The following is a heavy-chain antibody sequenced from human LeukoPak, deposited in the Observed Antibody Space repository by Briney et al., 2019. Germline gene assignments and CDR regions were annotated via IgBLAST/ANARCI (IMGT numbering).Heavy chain of an antibody. Sequence: SETLSLTCAVYGGSFSGYYWSWIRQPPGKGLEWIGEINHSGSTNYNPSLNSRVTISVDTSKNQFSLKLSSVTAADTAVYYCARASGSGFKDWFDPGGQGTLVTVSS. CDR3: ARASGSGFKDWFDP. CDR2: INHSGST. CDR1: GGSFSGYY. D-gene: IGHD3-9*01. J-gene: IGHJ5*02. V-gene: IGHV4-34*01.